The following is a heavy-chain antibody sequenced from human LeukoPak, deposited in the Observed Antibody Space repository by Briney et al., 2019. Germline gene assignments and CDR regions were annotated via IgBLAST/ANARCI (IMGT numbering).Heavy chain of an antibody. J-gene: IGHJ4*02. D-gene: IGHD3-22*01. V-gene: IGHV3-49*04. CDR1: GFPFSENN. Sequence: PGGSLRLSCAASGFPFSENNIKWVRQAPGKGLEWVGFIRSRAYGGTTEYAASVQGRFTISREDSKNIAYLQMNSLKTEDTAVYYCIRVSMIVVVTPYYFDYWGQGTLVTVSS. CDR2: IRSRAYGGTT. CDR3: IRVSMIVVVTPYYFDY.